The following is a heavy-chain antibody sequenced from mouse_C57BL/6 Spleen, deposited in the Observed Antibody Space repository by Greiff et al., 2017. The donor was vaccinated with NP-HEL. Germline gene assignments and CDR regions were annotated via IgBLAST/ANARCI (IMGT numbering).Heavy chain of an antibody. CDR2: ISSGGDYI. CDR3: TSTVVALYYYAMDY. J-gene: IGHJ4*01. D-gene: IGHD1-1*01. CDR1: GFTFSSYA. Sequence: EVQGVESGEGLVKPGGSLKLSCAASGFTFSSYAMSWVRQTPEKRLEWVAYISSGGDYIYYADTVKGRFTISRDNARNTLYLQMSSLKSEDTAMYYCTSTVVALYYYAMDYWGQGTSVTVSS. V-gene: IGHV5-9-1*02.